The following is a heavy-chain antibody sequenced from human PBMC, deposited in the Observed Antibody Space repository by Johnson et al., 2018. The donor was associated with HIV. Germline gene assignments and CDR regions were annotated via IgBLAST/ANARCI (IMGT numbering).Heavy chain of an antibody. D-gene: IGHD5-24*01. CDR3: ARAQLLADDVCNM. CDR1: GFTVSSNY. V-gene: IGHV3-66*01. Sequence: VQLVESGGNLVQPGGSLRLSCAASGFTVSSNYMTWVRQAPGKGLEWVSVIYSGGSTYYADSVKGRFTISRDNAKNTLYLQMNSLRAEDTVVYYCARAQLLADDVCNMWGQGTMVTVSS. CDR2: IYSGGST. J-gene: IGHJ3*01.